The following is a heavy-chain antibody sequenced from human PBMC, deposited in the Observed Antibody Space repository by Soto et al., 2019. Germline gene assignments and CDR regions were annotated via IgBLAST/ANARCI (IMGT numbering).Heavy chain of an antibody. Sequence: QVQLVESGGGVVQPGRSLRLSCAASGFTFSSYGMHWVRQAPGKGLEWVAVIWYDGSNKYYADSVKGRFTISRDNSKNTLYLQMNSLRAEDTAVYYCARGVWFGELNWFDPWGQGTLVTVSS. CDR3: ARGVWFGELNWFDP. V-gene: IGHV3-33*01. J-gene: IGHJ5*02. CDR2: IWYDGSNK. CDR1: GFTFSSYG. D-gene: IGHD3-10*01.